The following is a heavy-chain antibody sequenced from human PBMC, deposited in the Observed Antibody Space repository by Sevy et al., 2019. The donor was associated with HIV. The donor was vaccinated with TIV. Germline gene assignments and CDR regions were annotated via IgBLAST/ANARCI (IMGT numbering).Heavy chain of an antibody. V-gene: IGHV3-20*04. Sequence: GGSLRLSCAASGFIFPDYAMSWVRQPPGKGLEWVSGINWNADNTGYAESLKGRFTISRDNAKNSLYLEINSLRAEETVLYYCARSTYYYDTTGYGGFDLWGQGTLVTVSS. J-gene: IGHJ3*01. CDR1: GFIFPDYA. CDR2: INWNADNT. CDR3: ARSTYYYDTTGYGGFDL. D-gene: IGHD3-22*01.